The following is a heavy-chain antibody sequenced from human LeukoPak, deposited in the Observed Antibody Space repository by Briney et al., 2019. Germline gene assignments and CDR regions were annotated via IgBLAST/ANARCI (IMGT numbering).Heavy chain of an antibody. CDR2: ISGRGANT. V-gene: IGHV3-23*01. CDR3: AKATAPHLGYAFDI. D-gene: IGHD7-27*01. CDR1: GFTFTNCA. Sequence: GGSLRLSCAASGFTFTNCAINWVRQAPGKGLEWVSAISGRGANTYYADSVKGRFTISRDNSKNTLYLQMSTLRAEDTAVYYCAKATAPHLGYAFDIWGQGTMVIVFS. J-gene: IGHJ3*02.